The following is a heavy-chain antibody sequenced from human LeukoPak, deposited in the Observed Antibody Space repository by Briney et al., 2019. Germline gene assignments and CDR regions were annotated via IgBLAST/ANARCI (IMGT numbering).Heavy chain of an antibody. CDR1: GYTLSELS. CDR3: ATLNYDILTGYLYSFDY. J-gene: IGHJ4*02. V-gene: IGHV1-24*01. Sequence: ASVKVSCNVSGYTLSELSMHWVRQAPGKGLEWMGGFDPEDGETIYAQKFQGRVTMTEDTSTDTAYMELSSLRSEDTAVYYCATLNYDILTGYLYSFDYWGQGTLVTVSS. CDR2: FDPEDGET. D-gene: IGHD3-9*01.